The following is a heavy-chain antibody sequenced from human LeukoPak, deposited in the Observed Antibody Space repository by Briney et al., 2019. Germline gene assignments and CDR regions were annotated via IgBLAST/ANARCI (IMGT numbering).Heavy chain of an antibody. J-gene: IGHJ4*02. CDR2: IIPIFGTA. V-gene: IGHV1-69*06. CDR1: GGTFSSYA. Sequence: ASVKVSCKASGGTFSSYAISWVRQAPGQGLEWMGGIIPIFGTANYAQKFQGRVTITADKSTRTAYMELSSLRSEDTAVYYCARSGGATRVPFDYWGQGTLVTVSS. CDR3: ARSGGATRVPFDY. D-gene: IGHD1-26*01.